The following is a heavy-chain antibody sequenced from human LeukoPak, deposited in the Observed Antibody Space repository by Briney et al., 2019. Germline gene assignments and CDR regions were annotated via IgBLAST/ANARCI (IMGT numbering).Heavy chain of an antibody. CDR2: IYYSGST. Sequence: PSETLSLTCTVSGGSISRYYWSWIRHPPGKGLEWIGYIYYSGSTNYNPSLKSRVTISVDTSKNQFSLKLSSVTAADTAVYYCARGPPTSYWGQGTLVTVSS. J-gene: IGHJ4*02. CDR3: ARGPPTSY. CDR1: GGSISRYY. V-gene: IGHV4-59*01.